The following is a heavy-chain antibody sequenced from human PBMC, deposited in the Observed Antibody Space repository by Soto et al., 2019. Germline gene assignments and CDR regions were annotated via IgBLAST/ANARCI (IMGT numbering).Heavy chain of an antibody. D-gene: IGHD2-8*02. CDR2: IHYRGKTN. J-gene: IGHJ3*02. V-gene: IGHV4-39*01. Sequence: QLQLQESGPGLVKPSETLSLTCTVSGGSISSSDDFWGWIRQSPGKGLEWIATIHYRGKTNNYNPALKSRLHISGDSSKNQFSLRLSSVTAAHTAVCYWAIRPPGTGYIWGPGTMVTVSS. CDR1: GGSISSSDDF. CDR3: AIRPPGTGYI.